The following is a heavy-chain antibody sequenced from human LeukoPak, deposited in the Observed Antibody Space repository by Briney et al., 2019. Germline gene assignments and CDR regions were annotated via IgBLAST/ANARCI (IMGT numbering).Heavy chain of an antibody. J-gene: IGHJ5*02. CDR1: GFTFSSYW. Sequence: GGSLRLSCAASGFTFSSYWMSWVRQAPGKGLEWVANIKQDGSEKYYVDSVKGRFTISRDNAKNSLYLQMNSLRAEDTAVYYCARSYCSSTSCYEPYRINWFDPWGQGTLVTVSS. D-gene: IGHD2-2*01. CDR3: ARSYCSSTSCYEPYRINWFDP. V-gene: IGHV3-7*01. CDR2: IKQDGSEK.